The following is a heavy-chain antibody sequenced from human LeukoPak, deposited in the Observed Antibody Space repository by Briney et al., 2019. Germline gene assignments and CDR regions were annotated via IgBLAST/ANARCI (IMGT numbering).Heavy chain of an antibody. CDR3: ARGEVTMIVWWYFDL. CDR2: IYSGGST. J-gene: IGHJ2*01. Sequence: GGSLRLSCAASGFTVSSNYMSWVRQAPGKGLEWVSVIYSGGSTYYADSVKGRFTISRDNSENTLYLQMNSLRAEDTAVYYCARGEVTMIVWWYFDLWGRGTLVTVSS. CDR1: GFTVSSNY. V-gene: IGHV3-66*01. D-gene: IGHD3-22*01.